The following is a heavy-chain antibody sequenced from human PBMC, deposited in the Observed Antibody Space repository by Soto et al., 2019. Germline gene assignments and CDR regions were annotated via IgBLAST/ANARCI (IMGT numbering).Heavy chain of an antibody. V-gene: IGHV3-23*01. Sequence: GGSLRLSCAASGFTFSTYAMNWVRQAPGKGLEWVSAIGGGGSSAYYADSVKGRFTISRDNSKNTLYLQMNSLRVEDTAVYYCAKDMAYDSSGYYLDWYDPWRQGTLVIVSS. CDR3: AKDMAYDSSGYYLDWYDP. CDR2: IGGGGSSA. D-gene: IGHD3-22*01. CDR1: GFTFSTYA. J-gene: IGHJ5*02.